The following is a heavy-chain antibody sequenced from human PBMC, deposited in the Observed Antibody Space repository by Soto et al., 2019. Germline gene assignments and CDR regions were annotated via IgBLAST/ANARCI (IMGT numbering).Heavy chain of an antibody. Sequence: QLQLQESGSGLVKPSQTLSLTCAVSGGSISSGGYSWSWIRQPPGKGLEWIGYIYDSGSTYYNPSLKSIVTIPVDRSKNQFSLKLISVTAADTAVYYCARGALRWSTSWDFGYWGQGTLVTVSS. V-gene: IGHV4-30-2*01. D-gene: IGHD4-17*01. J-gene: IGHJ4*02. CDR2: IYDSGST. CDR3: ARGALRWSTSWDFGY. CDR1: GGSISSGGYS.